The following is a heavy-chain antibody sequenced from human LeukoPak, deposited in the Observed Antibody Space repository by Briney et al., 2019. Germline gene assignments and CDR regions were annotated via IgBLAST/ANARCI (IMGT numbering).Heavy chain of an antibody. V-gene: IGHV3-23*01. CDR1: GFTFSNYA. D-gene: IGHD1/OR15-1a*01. CDR3: AKDREQSFEI. J-gene: IGHJ3*02. Sequence: GGSLRLSCAASGFTFSNYAMSWVRQAPGKGLEWVSAISGSGDSTYYADSVKGRFTISRDNSKNTLYLQMNSLRVEDTAVYYCAKDREQSFEIWGQGTMATVSP. CDR2: ISGSGDST.